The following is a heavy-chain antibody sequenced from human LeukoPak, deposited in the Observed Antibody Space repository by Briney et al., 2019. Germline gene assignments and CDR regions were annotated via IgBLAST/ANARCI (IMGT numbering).Heavy chain of an antibody. J-gene: IGHJ5*02. D-gene: IGHD1-1*01. Sequence: SETLSLTCTVSGDCISSGHWLFWVRQPPGKGLEWIGQIIHTGSTNYNPSLKSRVTISLDESKNQFSLNLSSVTAADTAVYYCARDLSVQAGFATHRPFDPWGQGTMVTVSS. V-gene: IGHV4-4*02. CDR3: ARDLSVQAGFATHRPFDP. CDR2: IIHTGST. CDR1: GDCISSGHW.